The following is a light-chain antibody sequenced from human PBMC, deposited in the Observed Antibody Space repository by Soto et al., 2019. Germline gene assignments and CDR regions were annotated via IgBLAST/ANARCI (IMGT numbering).Light chain of an antibody. V-gene: IGLV1-51*02. J-gene: IGLJ1*01. CDR2: EDN. Sequence: QSALTQPPSVSAAPGQKVTISCSGSSSNIENNYVSWYRQLPGTAPKLLIYEDNKRPSGIPDRFSGSKSGTSATLGITGLETGDEADYYCAIWDSSLSGGVFGTGTKLTVL. CDR1: SSNIENNY. CDR3: AIWDSSLSGGV.